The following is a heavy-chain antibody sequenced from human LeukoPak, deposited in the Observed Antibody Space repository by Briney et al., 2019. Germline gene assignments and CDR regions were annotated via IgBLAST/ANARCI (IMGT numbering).Heavy chain of an antibody. D-gene: IGHD3-22*01. V-gene: IGHV4-39*01. CDR1: GGSISSSSYY. J-gene: IGHJ4*02. CDR2: IYYSGST. CDR3: ARHVDFDNDYDSSGYYSSTIDY. Sequence: ASETLSLTCTVSGGSISSSSYYWGWIRQPPGKGLEWIGSIYYSGSTYDNPSLKIRFTISVDTSKNQFSLKLSSVTAADTAVYYCARHVDFDNDYDSSGYYSSTIDYWGQGTLVTVSS.